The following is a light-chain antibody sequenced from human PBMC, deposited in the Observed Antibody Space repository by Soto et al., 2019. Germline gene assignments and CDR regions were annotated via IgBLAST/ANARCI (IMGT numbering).Light chain of an antibody. Sequence: QSVLTQPPSASGTPGQRVTISCSGSNSNIGTNAVYWFQHLPGLAPKVLIYRDDQRPSGVSDRFSGSKSGTSCSLAISGLRSEDEADYYCSSYTINITRVFGGGTKLTVL. V-gene: IGLV1-47*01. J-gene: IGLJ3*02. CDR1: NSNIGTNA. CDR2: RDD. CDR3: SSYTINITRV.